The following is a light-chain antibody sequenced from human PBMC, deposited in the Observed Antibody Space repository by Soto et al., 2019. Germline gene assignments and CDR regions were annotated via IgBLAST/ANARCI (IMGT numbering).Light chain of an antibody. CDR1: SSDVGSDNL. Sequence: QSALTQPASVSGSPGQSITISCTGTSSDVGSDNLVSWYQQHPGKAPKFIIYEVSQRPAGVSYRFSGSKSGNTAYLTISGLQAEDEADYYCCSYAGSITHVFRTGTKVTVL. V-gene: IGLV2-23*02. CDR2: EVS. J-gene: IGLJ1*01. CDR3: CSYAGSITHV.